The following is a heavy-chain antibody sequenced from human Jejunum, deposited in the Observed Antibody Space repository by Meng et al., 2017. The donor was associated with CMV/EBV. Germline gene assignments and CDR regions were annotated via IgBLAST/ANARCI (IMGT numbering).Heavy chain of an antibody. CDR2: TIPINGIT. CDR3: ARVAGWHFDY. Sequence: QVQLVQSGAEVKKPGSSVRVSCKASGATFSSHGISWVRQAPGQGLEWMGRTIPINGITNYAQKFQGRVTITADKSTGTVYMELSSLTSEDTAVYYCARVAGWHFDYWGQGTLVTVSS. CDR1: GATFSSHG. D-gene: IGHD2-15*01. V-gene: IGHV1-69*04. J-gene: IGHJ4*02.